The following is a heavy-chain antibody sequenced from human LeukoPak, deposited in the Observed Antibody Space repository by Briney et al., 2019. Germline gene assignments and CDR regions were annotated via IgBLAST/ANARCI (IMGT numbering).Heavy chain of an antibody. D-gene: IGHD2-15*01. J-gene: IGHJ4*02. CDR1: GGSISSYY. CDR3: ARSAFRQYCSGGSCYFDY. Sequence: PSETLSLTCTVSGGSISSYYWSWIRQPPGKGLEWIGYIYYSGSTNYNPSLKSRVTISVDTSKNQFSLKLSSVTAADTAVYYCARSAFRQYCSGGSCYFDYWGQGTLVTVSS. V-gene: IGHV4-59*01. CDR2: IYYSGST.